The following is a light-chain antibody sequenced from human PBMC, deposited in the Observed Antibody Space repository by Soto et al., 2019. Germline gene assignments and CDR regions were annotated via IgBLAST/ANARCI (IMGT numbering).Light chain of an antibody. CDR3: QQYGRSPPT. CDR2: GAS. V-gene: IGKV3-20*01. J-gene: IGKJ5*01. Sequence: IGLNLSPGTLSLSTGERTTLSCRASQSISRYLAWYQQKPGQGPRLLIYGASSRATGTPDRFSGSGSGTDFTLTINRLEPEDFALYYCQQYGRSPPTFGQGTRLEI. CDR1: QSISRY.